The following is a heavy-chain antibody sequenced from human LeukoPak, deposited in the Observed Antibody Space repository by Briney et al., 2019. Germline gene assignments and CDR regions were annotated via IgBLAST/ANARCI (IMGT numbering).Heavy chain of an antibody. CDR3: AKGSPHMAMVNPYGVRFDY. V-gene: IGHV3-30*18. J-gene: IGHJ4*02. CDR2: ISYDAKSS. Sequence: PGGSLRLSCVTSGFTLSSYGMHWVRQVPGKGLEWVAVISYDAKSSYHVDSVKGRFTISRDNSKNTLYLQMNSLRAEDTAVYYCAKGSPHMAMVNPYGVRFDYWGQGTLVTVSS. D-gene: IGHD5-18*01. CDR1: GFTLSSYG.